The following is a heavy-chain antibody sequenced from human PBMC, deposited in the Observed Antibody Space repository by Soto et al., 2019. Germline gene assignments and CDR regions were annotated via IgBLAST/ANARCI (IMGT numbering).Heavy chain of an antibody. J-gene: IGHJ4*02. V-gene: IGHV4-34*01. CDR3: ARGNNYYDSSGYLDY. Sequence: SETLSLTCAVYGGSFSGYYWSWIRQPPGKGLEWIGEINHSGSTNYNPSLKSRVTISVDTSKNQFSLKLSSVTAADTAVYYCARGNNYYDSSGYLDYWGQGTLVTVS. CDR1: GGSFSGYY. CDR2: INHSGST. D-gene: IGHD3-22*01.